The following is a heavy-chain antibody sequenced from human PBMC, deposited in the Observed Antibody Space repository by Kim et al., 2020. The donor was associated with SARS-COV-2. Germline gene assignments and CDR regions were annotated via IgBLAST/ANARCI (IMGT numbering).Heavy chain of an antibody. J-gene: IGHJ3*01. CDR2: IIPILGIA. D-gene: IGHD3-22*01. CDR3: ASPGGRYDSSGYYQLDAFD. Sequence: SVKVSCKASGGTFSSYAISWVRQAPGQGLEWMGRIIPILGIANYAQKFQGRVTITADKSTSTAYMELSSLRSEDTAVYYCASPGGRYDSSGYYQLDAFD. V-gene: IGHV1-69*04. CDR1: GGTFSSYA.